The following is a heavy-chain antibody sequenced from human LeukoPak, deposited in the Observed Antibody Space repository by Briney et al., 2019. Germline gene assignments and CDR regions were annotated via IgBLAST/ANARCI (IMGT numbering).Heavy chain of an antibody. V-gene: IGHV6-1*01. Sequence: SQTLSLTCAISGDNVYSGSVAWNWIRQSPSRSLEWLGRTYYRSKWYNDYAPSVKSRITVNLDTSKMELSLQLKSLTPEDTAVYYCSRGQKTAFDYWGQGTLVTVSS. CDR1: GDNVYSGSVA. D-gene: IGHD2-21*02. J-gene: IGHJ4*02. CDR3: SRGQKTAFDY. CDR2: TYYRSKWYN.